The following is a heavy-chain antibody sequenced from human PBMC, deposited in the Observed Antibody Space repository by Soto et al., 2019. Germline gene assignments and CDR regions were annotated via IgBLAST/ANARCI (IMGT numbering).Heavy chain of an antibody. V-gene: IGHV3-7*01. D-gene: IGHD6-13*01. CDR3: ARVPSAAGTWIGTEPNYYMDV. J-gene: IGHJ6*03. Sequence: QPGGSLRLSCAASGFTFSSYWMSWVRQAPGKGLEWVANIKQDGSEKYHVDSVKGRFTISRDNAKNSLYLQMNSLRAEDTAVYYCARVPSAAGTWIGTEPNYYMDVWGKGTTVTVSS. CDR1: GFTFSSYW. CDR2: IKQDGSEK.